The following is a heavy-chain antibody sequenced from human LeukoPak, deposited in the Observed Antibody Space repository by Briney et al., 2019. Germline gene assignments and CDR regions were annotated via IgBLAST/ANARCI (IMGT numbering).Heavy chain of an antibody. J-gene: IGHJ4*02. V-gene: IGHV3-30*04. CDR1: GFTFSSYA. D-gene: IGHD7-27*01. Sequence: GRSLRLSCAASGFTFSSYAMHWVRQAPGKGLEWVAVISYDGSNKYYADSVKGRFTISRDNSKNTLYLQMNSLRAEDTAVYYCARGNWGRWASYYFDYWGQGTLVTVSS. CDR3: ARGNWGRWASYYFDY. CDR2: ISYDGSNK.